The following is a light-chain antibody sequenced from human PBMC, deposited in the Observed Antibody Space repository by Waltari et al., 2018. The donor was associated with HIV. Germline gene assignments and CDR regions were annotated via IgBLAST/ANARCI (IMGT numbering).Light chain of an antibody. V-gene: IGLV2-14*01. CDR1: AIDGDDYSS. CDR3: SSYTTTASIL. J-gene: IGLJ3*02. CDR2: EGT. Sequence: QSALTQPASVSGSPGQSVTISCPERAIDGDDYSSLSCYQQRPGRAPQLLIYEGTLRLSGVSARFSGSKSGNTASLTISGLQPEDEADYYCSSYTTTASILFGGGTKLTVL.